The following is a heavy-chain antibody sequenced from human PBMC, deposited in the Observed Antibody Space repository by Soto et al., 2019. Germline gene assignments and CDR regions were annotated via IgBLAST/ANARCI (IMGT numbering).Heavy chain of an antibody. CDR3: ARDYGDFLYYYMDV. J-gene: IGHJ6*03. D-gene: IGHD4-17*01. CDR1: GYTFTSYG. Sequence: ASVKVSCKASGYTFTSYGISWVRQAPGQGLEWMGWISAYNGNTNYAQKLQGRVTMTTDTSTSTAYMELRSLRSDDTAVYYCARDYGDFLYYYMDVWGKGTTVTVSS. V-gene: IGHV1-18*01. CDR2: ISAYNGNT.